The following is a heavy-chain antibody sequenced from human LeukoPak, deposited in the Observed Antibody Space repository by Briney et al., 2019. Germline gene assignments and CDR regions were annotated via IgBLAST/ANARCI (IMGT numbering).Heavy chain of an antibody. CDR1: GFTFIDYY. D-gene: IGHD6-6*01. Sequence: GGTLRLSCSASGFTFIDYYMSWIPQAPGKGLERVSYISSSGSTIYYADSVKGRFTISRDNAKNSLYLQMNSLRAEDTAVYYCARISSSTLSPHVMDVWGKGTTVTVSS. CDR2: ISSSGSTI. CDR3: ARISSSTLSPHVMDV. J-gene: IGHJ6*04. V-gene: IGHV3-11*01.